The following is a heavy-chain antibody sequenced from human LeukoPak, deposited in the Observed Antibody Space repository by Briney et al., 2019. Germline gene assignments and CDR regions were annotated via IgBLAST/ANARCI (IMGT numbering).Heavy chain of an antibody. Sequence: PGGSPRLSCAASGFTFSGYSMDWVRQAPGKGLEWVSYIGPGGWTIYYADSVKGRFTISRDNAKNSLYLQMNSLRAEDTAVYYCARDKFSGSYSGIDYWGQGTLVTVSS. J-gene: IGHJ4*02. D-gene: IGHD1-26*01. V-gene: IGHV3-48*01. CDR1: GFTFSGYS. CDR3: ARDKFSGSYSGIDY. CDR2: IGPGGWTI.